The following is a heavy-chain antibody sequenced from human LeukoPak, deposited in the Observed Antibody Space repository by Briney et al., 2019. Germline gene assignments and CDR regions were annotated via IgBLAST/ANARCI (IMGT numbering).Heavy chain of an antibody. D-gene: IGHD3-3*01. CDR1: GFTFSSYG. J-gene: IGHJ4*02. CDR3: ARVNDFWSGYYTFDY. CDR2: IWYDGSNK. V-gene: IGHV3-33*01. Sequence: GGSLRLSCAASGFTFSSYGMHWVSQAPGKGLEWVAVIWYDGSNKYYADSVKGRFTISRDNSKNTLYLQMNSLRAEDTAVYYCARVNDFWSGYYTFDYWGQGTLVTVSS.